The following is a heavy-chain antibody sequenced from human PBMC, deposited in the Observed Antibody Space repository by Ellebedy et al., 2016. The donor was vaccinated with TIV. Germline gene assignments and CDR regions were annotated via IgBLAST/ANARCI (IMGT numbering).Heavy chain of an antibody. CDR3: ARAPAAGLDH. Sequence: ASVKVSCKASGYTFTGYYMHWVRQAPGQGLEWMGWINANTGATNYAQKFQGRVTMTRDTSTSTAYMDLSRLTSDDTAVYFCARAPAAGLDHWGQGTLVTVPS. CDR1: GYTFTGYY. D-gene: IGHD6-25*01. V-gene: IGHV1-2*02. CDR2: INANTGAT. J-gene: IGHJ4*02.